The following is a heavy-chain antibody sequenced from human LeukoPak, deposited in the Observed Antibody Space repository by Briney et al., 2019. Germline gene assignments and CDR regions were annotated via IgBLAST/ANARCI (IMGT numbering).Heavy chain of an antibody. V-gene: IGHV4-34*01. CDR2: INHSGST. Sequence: SETLSLTCAVYGGSFSGYYWSWIRQPPGKGLEWIGEINHSGSTNYNPSLKSRVTISVDTSENQFSLKLSSVTAADTAVYYCARGAGLETNRPFDYWGQGTLVTVSS. CDR1: GGSFSGYY. D-gene: IGHD1-14*01. CDR3: ARGAGLETNRPFDY. J-gene: IGHJ4*02.